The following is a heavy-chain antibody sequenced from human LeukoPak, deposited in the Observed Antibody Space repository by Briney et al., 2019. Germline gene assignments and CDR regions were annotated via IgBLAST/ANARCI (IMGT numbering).Heavy chain of an antibody. CDR2: ISSISHYI. Sequence: GGSLRLSCAGSGYSFRSHSMNWVRQAPGKGLEWVSSISSISHYIYYADSVKGRFTISRDNAKNSLYLQMNSLRAEDTALYYCTRDYYDSTGLPFDYWGQGTLVTVSS. CDR1: GYSFRSHS. V-gene: IGHV3-21*04. CDR3: TRDYYDSTGLPFDY. J-gene: IGHJ4*02. D-gene: IGHD3-22*01.